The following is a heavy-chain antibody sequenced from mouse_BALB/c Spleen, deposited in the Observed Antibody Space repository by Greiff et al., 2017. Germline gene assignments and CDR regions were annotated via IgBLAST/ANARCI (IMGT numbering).Heavy chain of an antibody. Sequence: VQLQQSGAELVRSGASVKLSCTASGFNIKDYYMHWVKQRPEQGLEWIGWIDPENGDTEYAPKFQGKATMTADTSSNTAYLQLSSLTSEDTAVYYCNAYDYDVVYFDYWGQGTTLTVSS. V-gene: IGHV14-4*02. D-gene: IGHD2-4*01. CDR1: GFNIKDYY. CDR2: IDPENGDT. J-gene: IGHJ2*01. CDR3: NAYDYDVVYFDY.